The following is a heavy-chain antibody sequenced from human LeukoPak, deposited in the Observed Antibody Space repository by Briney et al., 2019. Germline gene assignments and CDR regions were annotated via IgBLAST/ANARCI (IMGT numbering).Heavy chain of an antibody. CDR3: ARDRRGIAAAENWFDP. CDR2: IYYSGNSGST. D-gene: IGHD6-13*01. Sequence: SETLSLTCTVSGGYIGSSSYYWGWIRQPPGQGLEWIGSIYYSGNSGSTYYTPSLKSRVTISVDTSKNQFSLKLSSVTAADTAVYYCARDRRGIAAAENWFDPWGQGTLVTVSS. V-gene: IGHV4-39*07. J-gene: IGHJ5*02. CDR1: GGYIGSSSYY.